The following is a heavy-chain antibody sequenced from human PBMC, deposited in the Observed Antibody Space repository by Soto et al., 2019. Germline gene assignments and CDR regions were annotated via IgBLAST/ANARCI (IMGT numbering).Heavy chain of an antibody. D-gene: IGHD5-18*01. V-gene: IGHV1-2*04. Sequence: ASVKVSCKASGYTFTGYYMHWVRQAPGQGLEWMGWINPNSGGTNYAQKFQGWVTMTRDTSISTAYMELSRLRSDDTAVYYCARGRVDTAMVREYYFDYWGQGTLVTVSS. CDR3: ARGRVDTAMVREYYFDY. J-gene: IGHJ4*02. CDR1: GYTFTGYY. CDR2: INPNSGGT.